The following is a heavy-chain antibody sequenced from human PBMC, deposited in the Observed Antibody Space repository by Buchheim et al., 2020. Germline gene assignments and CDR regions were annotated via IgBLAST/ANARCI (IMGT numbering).Heavy chain of an antibody. V-gene: IGHV3-15*01. J-gene: IGHJ4*02. CDR1: GFTFSHAY. Sequence: EVQLVDSGGGLVKPGGSLRLSCAASGFTFSHAYMRWFRQAPGKGLEWVGRIKNKTDGGTTDYAAPVQGRFTISTDDSNNTLYLQMNGLITEDTAVYYCSKHDYRDGVLAWWGQGAL. D-gene: IGHD4-17*01. CDR3: SKHDYRDGVLAW. CDR2: IKNKTDGGTT.